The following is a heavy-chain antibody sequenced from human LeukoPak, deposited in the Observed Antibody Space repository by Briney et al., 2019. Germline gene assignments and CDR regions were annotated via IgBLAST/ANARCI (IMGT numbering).Heavy chain of an antibody. Sequence: GGSLRLSCAASGFTVSSIHMVWVRQAPGKGLEWVSVTYTGGNSYYADSVKGRFTISRDNSKNTLYLRMSSLRAEDTAVYYCAKRLGYCTSTSCTDLYYYYGMDVWGQGTTVTVSS. J-gene: IGHJ6*02. CDR2: TYTGGNS. CDR1: GFTVSSIH. V-gene: IGHV3-53*01. CDR3: AKRLGYCTSTSCTDLYYYYGMDV. D-gene: IGHD2-2*01.